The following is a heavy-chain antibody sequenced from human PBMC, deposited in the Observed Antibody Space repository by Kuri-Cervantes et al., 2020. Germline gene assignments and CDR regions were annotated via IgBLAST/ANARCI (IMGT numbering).Heavy chain of an antibody. Sequence: SVKVSCKASGYTFTGYYMHWVRQAPGQGLEWMGGSIPIFGTANYAQKFQGRVTITADKSTSTAYMELSSLRSEDTAVYYCARCYGDYGLDWFDPWGQGTLVTVSP. D-gene: IGHD4-17*01. J-gene: IGHJ5*02. CDR1: GYTFTGYY. CDR2: SIPIFGTA. CDR3: ARCYGDYGLDWFDP. V-gene: IGHV1-69*06.